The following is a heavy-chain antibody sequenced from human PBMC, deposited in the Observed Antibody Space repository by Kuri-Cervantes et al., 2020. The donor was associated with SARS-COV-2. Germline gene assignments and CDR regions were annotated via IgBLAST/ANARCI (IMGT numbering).Heavy chain of an antibody. V-gene: IGHV3-21*01. CDR1: GFTFSSYS. D-gene: IGHD6-19*01. J-gene: IGHJ5*02. CDR2: ISSSSSYI. Sequence: GGSLRLSCAASGFTFSSYSMNWVRQAPGKGLEWVSSISSSSSYIYYADSVKGRFTISRDNAKNSLYLQMNSLRAEDTAVYYCAKDEAQWLVHWFDPWGQGTLVTVSS. CDR3: AKDEAQWLVHWFDP.